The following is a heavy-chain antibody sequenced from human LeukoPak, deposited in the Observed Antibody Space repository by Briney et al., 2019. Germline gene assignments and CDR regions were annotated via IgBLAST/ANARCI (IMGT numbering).Heavy chain of an antibody. V-gene: IGHV4-30-4*01. Sequence: PSETLSLTCTVSGGSISSGDYYWSWIRQPPGKGLEWIGYIYYSGSTYYNPSLRSRVTISVDTSKNQFSLKLSSVTAADTAVYYCARGYGSGLYYFDYWGQGTLVTVSS. CDR1: GGSISSGDYY. CDR2: IYYSGST. D-gene: IGHD2-15*01. CDR3: ARGYGSGLYYFDY. J-gene: IGHJ4*02.